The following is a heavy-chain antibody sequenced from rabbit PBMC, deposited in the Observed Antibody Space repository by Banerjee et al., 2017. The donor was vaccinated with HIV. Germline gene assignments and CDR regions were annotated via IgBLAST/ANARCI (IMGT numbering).Heavy chain of an antibody. Sequence: QSLEESGGDLVKPGASLTLTCTASGFTLSSYWMYWVRQAPWKGLEWIACIDTHSSGRIYYANWAQGRFTISKISSTTVTLQMTSLTAADTATYFCARGAGHADYGDASLWGQGTLVTVS. V-gene: IGHV1S40*01. CDR3: ARGAGHADYGDASL. D-gene: IGHD2-1*01. CDR2: IDTHSSGRI. J-gene: IGHJ3*01. CDR1: GFTLSSYW.